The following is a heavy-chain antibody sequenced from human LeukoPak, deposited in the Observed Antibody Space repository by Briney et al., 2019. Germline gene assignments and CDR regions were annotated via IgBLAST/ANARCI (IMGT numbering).Heavy chain of an antibody. Sequence: SVKVSCKASGGTFSSYAISWVRQAPGQGLEWMGGIIPIFGPANYAQKFQGRVTITADESTSTAYMELSSLRSEDTAVYYCARYVGCSSTSCYGGWFDPWGQGNLVTVSS. CDR2: IIPIFGPA. J-gene: IGHJ5*02. V-gene: IGHV1-69*13. CDR3: ARYVGCSSTSCYGGWFDP. CDR1: GGTFSSYA. D-gene: IGHD2-2*01.